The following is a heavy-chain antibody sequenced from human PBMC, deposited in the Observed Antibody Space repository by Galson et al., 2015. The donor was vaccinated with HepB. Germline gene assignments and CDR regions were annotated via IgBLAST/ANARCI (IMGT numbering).Heavy chain of an antibody. J-gene: IGHJ5*02. Sequence: SLRLSCAASGFTFSSYAMSWVRQAPGKGLEWVSAISGSGGSTYYADSVKGRFTISRDNSKNTLYLQMNSLRAEDTAVYYCAKAPQYGSGRGNWFDPWGQGILVTVSS. CDR1: GFTFSSYA. V-gene: IGHV3-23*01. D-gene: IGHD3-10*01. CDR2: ISGSGGST. CDR3: AKAPQYGSGRGNWFDP.